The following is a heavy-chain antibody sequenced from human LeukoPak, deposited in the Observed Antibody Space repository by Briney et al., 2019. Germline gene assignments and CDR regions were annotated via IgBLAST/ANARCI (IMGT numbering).Heavy chain of an antibody. CDR3: ARALRYYSDSSGYAFDY. CDR2: IIPIFRTA. Sequence: SVKVSCKASGGTFRSFAISWVRQAPGQGLGWMGGIIPIFRTANYAQKFQGRVTITADESTSTAYMELSSLRSEDTAVYYCARALRYYSDSSGYAFDYWGQGTLVTVSS. V-gene: IGHV1-69*13. J-gene: IGHJ4*02. D-gene: IGHD3-22*01. CDR1: GGTFRSFA.